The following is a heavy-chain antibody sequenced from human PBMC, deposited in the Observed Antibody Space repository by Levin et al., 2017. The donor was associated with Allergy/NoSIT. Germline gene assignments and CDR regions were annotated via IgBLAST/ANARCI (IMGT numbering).Heavy chain of an antibody. Sequence: SCAASGFTFSSYGMHWVRQAPGKGLEWVAVISYDGSNKYYADSVKGRFTISRDNSKNTLYLQMNSLRAEDTAVYYCAKDRSDILPRYFQHWGQGTLVTVSS. CDR3: AKDRSDILPRYFQH. CDR1: GFTFSSYG. V-gene: IGHV3-30*18. CDR2: ISYDGSNK. D-gene: IGHD2-15*01. J-gene: IGHJ1*01.